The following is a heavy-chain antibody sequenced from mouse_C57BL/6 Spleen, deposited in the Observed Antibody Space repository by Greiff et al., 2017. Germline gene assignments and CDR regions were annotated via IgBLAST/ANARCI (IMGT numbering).Heavy chain of an antibody. V-gene: IGHV1-26*01. J-gene: IGHJ2*01. CDR1: GYTFTDYY. CDR2: INPNNGGT. D-gene: IGHD1-1*01. Sequence: VQLQQSGPELVKPGASVKISCKASGYTFTDYYMNWVKQSHGKSLEWIGDINPNNGGTSYNQKFKGKATLTVDNSSSTAYMELRSLTSEDSAVYYCARGTTVVNLDYWGQGTTLTVSS. CDR3: ARGTTVVNLDY.